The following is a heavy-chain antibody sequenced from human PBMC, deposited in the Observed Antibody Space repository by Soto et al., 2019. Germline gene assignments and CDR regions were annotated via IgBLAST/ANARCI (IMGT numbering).Heavy chain of an antibody. CDR2: IYYSGST. D-gene: IGHD3-22*01. CDR1: GGSISSGSYY. CDR3: ARAPPYYYDSSGYTYYFDY. J-gene: IGHJ4*02. V-gene: IGHV4-31*02. Sequence: PSETLSLTCTVSGGSISSGSYYWNWIRQHPGKGLEWIGNIYYSGSTYYNSSLKSRVTISVDTSKNQFSLELSSVTAADTAVYYCARAPPYYYDSSGYTYYFDYWGQGTLVTVSS.